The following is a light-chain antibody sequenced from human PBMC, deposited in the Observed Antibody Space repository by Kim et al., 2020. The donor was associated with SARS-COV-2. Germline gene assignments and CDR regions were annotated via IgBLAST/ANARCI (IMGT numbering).Light chain of an antibody. CDR2: DAT. J-gene: IGKJ4*01. Sequence: DILLTQSPAILSLSPGERATLSCRASQYINSYLAWYQQKPGQAPRLLIYDATNRATGIPARFSGGGSGTDFTLTISSLKPEDFATYYCQQRGDWPLTFGGGTTVDIK. CDR3: QQRGDWPLT. V-gene: IGKV3-11*01. CDR1: QYINSY.